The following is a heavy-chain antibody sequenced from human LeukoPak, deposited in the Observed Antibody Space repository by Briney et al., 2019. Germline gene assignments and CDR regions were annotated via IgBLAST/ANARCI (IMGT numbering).Heavy chain of an antibody. J-gene: IGHJ4*02. CDR3: AREGANYCSGGSCFDY. CDR2: INWNGGST. Sequence: GGSLRLSCAASGFTFDDYGMSWVRQAPGKGLEWVSGINWNGGSTGYADSVKGRFTISRDNAKNSLYLQMNSLRAEDTALYYCAREGANYCSGGSCFDYWGQGTLVTVSS. D-gene: IGHD2-15*01. CDR1: GFTFDDYG. V-gene: IGHV3-20*04.